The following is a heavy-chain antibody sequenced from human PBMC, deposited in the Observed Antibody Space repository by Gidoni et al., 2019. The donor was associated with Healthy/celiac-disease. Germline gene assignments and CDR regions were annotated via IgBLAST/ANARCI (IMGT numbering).Heavy chain of an antibody. D-gene: IGHD1-26*01. Sequence: QVQLVQSGAEVKKPGASVRVSCKASGYTFPSYAMHWVRQDPGQRLEWMGWINAGNGNTKYSQKFQGRVTITRDTSASTAYMELSSLRSEDTAVYYCARETGRTTYNWFDPWGQGTLVTVSS. CDR1: GYTFPSYA. CDR3: ARETGRTTYNWFDP. J-gene: IGHJ5*02. V-gene: IGHV1-3*01. CDR2: INAGNGNT.